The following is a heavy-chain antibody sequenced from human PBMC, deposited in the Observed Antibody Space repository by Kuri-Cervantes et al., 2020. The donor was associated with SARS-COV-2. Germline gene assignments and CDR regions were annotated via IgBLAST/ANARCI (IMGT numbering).Heavy chain of an antibody. CDR3: SGRVDFSSVDY. V-gene: IGHV4-59*01. D-gene: IGHD3/OR15-3a*01. J-gene: IGHJ4*02. Sequence: ESLEISCTVSGDSITNYYLTWIRQPPGEGLEWIGYVSYNGDTAYNPYLKSRVTMSLDTSKNQFSLRLSSVTAADTAVYYCSGRVDFSSVDYWGQGTLVTVSS. CDR2: VSYNGDT. CDR1: GDSITNYY.